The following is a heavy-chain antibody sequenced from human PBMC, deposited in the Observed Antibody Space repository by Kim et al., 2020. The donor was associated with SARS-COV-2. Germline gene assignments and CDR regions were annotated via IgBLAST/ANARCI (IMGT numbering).Heavy chain of an antibody. Sequence: GGSLRLSCAASGFTFSSYGMHWVRQAPGKGLEWVAVISYDGSNKYYADSVKGRFTISRDNSKNTLYLQMNSLRAEDTAVYYCAKDHSYCSSTSCDSGFGYSGEGNLVTVSP. CDR3: AKDHSYCSSTSCDSGFGY. J-gene: IGHJ4*02. CDR1: GFTFSSYG. CDR2: ISYDGSNK. V-gene: IGHV3-30*18. D-gene: IGHD2-2*01.